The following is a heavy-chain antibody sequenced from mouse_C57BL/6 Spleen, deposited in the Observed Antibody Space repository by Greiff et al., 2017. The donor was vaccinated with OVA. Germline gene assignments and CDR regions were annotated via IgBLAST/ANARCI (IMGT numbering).Heavy chain of an antibody. CDR3: ARDSYDPSFAY. CDR1: GYTFTDYY. D-gene: IGHD2-3*01. J-gene: IGHJ3*01. V-gene: IGHV1-26*01. CDR2: INPNNGGT. Sequence: VQLQQSGPELVKPGASVKISCKASGYTFTDYYMNWVKQSHGKSLEWIGDINPNNGGTSYNQKFKGKATLTVDKSSSTAYMELRSLTSEDSAVYYCARDSYDPSFAYWGQGTLVTVSA.